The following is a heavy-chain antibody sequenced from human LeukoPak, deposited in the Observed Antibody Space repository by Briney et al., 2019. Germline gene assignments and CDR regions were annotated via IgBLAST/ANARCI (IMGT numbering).Heavy chain of an antibody. V-gene: IGHV4-59*01. CDR3: ARGESYYDILTGPSGFDP. CDR1: GGSISTYY. D-gene: IGHD3-9*01. CDR2: IYYSGST. Sequence: SETQSLTCTVSGGSISTYYWSWIRQPPEKGLEWIGYIYYSGSTNYNPSLKSRVTISVDTSKNQFSLKLSSVTAADTAVYYCARGESYYDILTGPSGFDPWGQGTLVTVSS. J-gene: IGHJ5*02.